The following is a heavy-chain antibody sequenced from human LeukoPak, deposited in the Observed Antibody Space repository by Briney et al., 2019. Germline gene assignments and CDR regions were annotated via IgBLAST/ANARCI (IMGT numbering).Heavy chain of an antibody. CDR3: ASDGAGFDY. CDR2: ISYDGSNK. CDR1: GFTFSSYA. V-gene: IGHV3-30*04. D-gene: IGHD4-17*01. J-gene: IGHJ4*02. Sequence: GGSLRLSCAASGFTFSSYAMHWVRQAPGKGLEWVAVISYDGSNKYYADSVKGRFTISRDNSKNTLYLQMNSLRAEDTAVYYCASDGAGFDYWGQGTLVTVSS.